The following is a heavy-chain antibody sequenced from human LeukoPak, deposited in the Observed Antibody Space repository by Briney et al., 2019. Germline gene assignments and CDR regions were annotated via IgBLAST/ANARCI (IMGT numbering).Heavy chain of an antibody. D-gene: IGHD5-18*01. CDR2: IYYSGST. CDR1: GGSLTGYY. V-gene: IGHV4-59*01. J-gene: IGHJ4*02. CDR3: ARAYGYSYDPNYFDY. Sequence: SETLSLTCTVSGGSLTGYYWSWIRQPPGKGLEWIGYIYYSGSTNYNPSPKSRVTISVDTSKNQFSLKLSSVTAADTAVYYCARAYGYSYDPNYFDYWGQGTLVTVSS.